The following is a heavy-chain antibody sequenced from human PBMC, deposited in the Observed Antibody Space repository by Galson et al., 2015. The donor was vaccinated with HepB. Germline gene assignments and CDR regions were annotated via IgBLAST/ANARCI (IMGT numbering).Heavy chain of an antibody. Sequence: SLRLSCAASGFTFSSYGMHWVRQAPGKGLEWVAVIWYDGSNKYYADSVKGRFTISRDNSKNTLYLQMNSLRAEDTAVYYCARGTSVAATRGSYYYYGMDVWGQGTTVTVSS. V-gene: IGHV3-33*08. CDR3: ARGTSVAATRGSYYYYGMDV. CDR1: GFTFSSYG. CDR2: IWYDGSNK. J-gene: IGHJ6*02. D-gene: IGHD2-15*01.